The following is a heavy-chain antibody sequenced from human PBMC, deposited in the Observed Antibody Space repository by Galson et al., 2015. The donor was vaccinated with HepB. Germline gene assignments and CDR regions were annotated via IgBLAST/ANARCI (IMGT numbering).Heavy chain of an antibody. Sequence: SVKVSCKASGYTFISYGISWVRQAPGQGLEWMGWISGYNDNRNYAQKFQGRITMTTDTSTSTTYMELRSLRPDDTAGYYCARARYSNSTPEYWGQGTLVAVPS. J-gene: IGHJ4*02. V-gene: IGHV1-18*04. CDR2: ISGYNDNR. CDR1: GYTFISYG. D-gene: IGHD1-26*01. CDR3: ARARYSNSTPEY.